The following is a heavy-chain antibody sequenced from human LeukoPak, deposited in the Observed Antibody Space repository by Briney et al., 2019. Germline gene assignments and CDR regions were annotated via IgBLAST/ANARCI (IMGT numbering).Heavy chain of an antibody. D-gene: IGHD6-13*01. CDR3: ARSYLGYSSSWAFDY. J-gene: IGHJ4*02. CDR1: GYSFTSYW. V-gene: IGHV5-51*01. CDR2: IYSGDSDT. Sequence: GESLKISCKGSGYSFTSYWIGWVRQMPGKGLEWMGIIYSGDSDTRYSPSFQGQVTISADKSISTAYLQWSSLKASDTAMYYCARSYLGYSSSWAFDYWGQGTLVTVSS.